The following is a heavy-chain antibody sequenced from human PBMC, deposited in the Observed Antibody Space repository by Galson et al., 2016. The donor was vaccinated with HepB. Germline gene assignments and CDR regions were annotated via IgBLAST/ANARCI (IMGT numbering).Heavy chain of an antibody. D-gene: IGHD6-19*01. V-gene: IGHV4-34*01. CDR3: ARGLGRRQWLSLKALDY. CDR1: GGSFSDYF. Sequence: ETLSLTCAVHGGSFSDYFWNWIRQPPGKGLEGIAEINHSGSTIYNPSLQDRVTISVDTSKDQFSLTLTSVTAADTGFYFCARGLGRRQWLSLKALDYWGQGTLVTVSS. CDR2: INHSGST. J-gene: IGHJ4*02.